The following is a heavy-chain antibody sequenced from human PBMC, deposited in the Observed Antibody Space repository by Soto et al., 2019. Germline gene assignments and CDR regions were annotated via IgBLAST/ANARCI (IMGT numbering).Heavy chain of an antibody. Sequence: SETLSLTCTVSGGSISSSSYYWGWIRQPPGKGLERIGSIYYSGSTYYNPSLKSRVTISVDTSKNQFSLKLSSVTAADTAVYYCARPKQQLVLGYYYYYMDVWGKGTTVTVSS. D-gene: IGHD6-13*01. CDR3: ARPKQQLVLGYYYYYMDV. CDR2: IYYSGST. V-gene: IGHV4-39*01. CDR1: GGSISSSSYY. J-gene: IGHJ6*03.